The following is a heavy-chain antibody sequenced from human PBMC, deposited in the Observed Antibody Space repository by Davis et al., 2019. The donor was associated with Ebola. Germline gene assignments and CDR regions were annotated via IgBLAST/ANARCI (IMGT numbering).Heavy chain of an antibody. Sequence: SETLSLTCTVSGGSMSSYYWSWIRQPPGKGLEWIGYSYNSGSTYYNPSLKSRLTISVDTSKNQLSLKLSSVTAVDTAVYYCARGGRYGFWSGYQYYFDCWGQGTLVTVSS. CDR3: ARGGRYGFWSGYQYYFDC. CDR2: SYNSGST. CDR1: GGSMSSYY. D-gene: IGHD3-3*01. V-gene: IGHV4-4*09. J-gene: IGHJ4*02.